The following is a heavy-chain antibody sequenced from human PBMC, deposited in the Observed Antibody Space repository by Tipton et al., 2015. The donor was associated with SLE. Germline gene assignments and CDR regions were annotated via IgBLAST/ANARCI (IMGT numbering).Heavy chain of an antibody. J-gene: IGHJ5*02. CDR1: GGPIRSSTNYF. CDR3: ARGQHQLGRFDP. D-gene: IGHD1-1*01. Sequence: TLSLTCTVSGGPIRSSTNYFWSWVRQLPGQGLVWLGFISHTGRTNYNPSLKSRVTMSVDTSKNQFSLKLNSVTAADTAVYYCARGQHQLGRFDPWGQGTLVTVSS. V-gene: IGHV4-61*05. CDR2: ISHTGRT.